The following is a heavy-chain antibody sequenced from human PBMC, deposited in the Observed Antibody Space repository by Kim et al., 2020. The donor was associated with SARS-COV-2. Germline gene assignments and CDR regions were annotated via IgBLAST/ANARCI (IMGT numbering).Heavy chain of an antibody. D-gene: IGHD5-12*01. V-gene: IGHV3-74*01. J-gene: IGHJ6*02. CDR3: ARGSYSGYDFPASYYYGMDV. Sequence: RFTISRDNAKNTLYLQVNSLRAEDTAVYYCARGSYSGYDFPASYYYGMDVWGQGTTVTVSS.